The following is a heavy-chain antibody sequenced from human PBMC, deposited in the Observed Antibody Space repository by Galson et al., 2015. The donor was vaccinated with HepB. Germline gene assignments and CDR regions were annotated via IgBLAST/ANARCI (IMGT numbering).Heavy chain of an antibody. J-gene: IGHJ4*02. D-gene: IGHD1-1*01. CDR3: QGYVEAAYYFDY. V-gene: IGHV1-69*13. Sequence: SVKVSCKASGGTFSSYAISWVRQAPGQGLEWMGGIIPIFGTANYAQKFQGRVTITADESTSTAYMELSSLRSEDTAVYYCQGYVEAAYYFDYWGQGTLVTVSS. CDR2: IIPIFGTA. CDR1: GGTFSSYA.